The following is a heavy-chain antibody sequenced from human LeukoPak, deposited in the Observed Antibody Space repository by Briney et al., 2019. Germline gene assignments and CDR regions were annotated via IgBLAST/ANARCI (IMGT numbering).Heavy chain of an antibody. CDR1: GFTFSSSA. D-gene: IGHD2-15*01. CDR2: ISNNGGYT. CDR3: AKQLGYCSDGSCYFPY. Sequence: GGSLRLSCAASGFTFSSSAMSWVRQAPGKGLEWVSAISNNGGYTYYADSVQGRFTISRDNSKSTLCLQMYSLRAEDTAVYYCAKQLGYCSDGSCYFPYWGQGTLVTVSS. J-gene: IGHJ4*02. V-gene: IGHV3-23*01.